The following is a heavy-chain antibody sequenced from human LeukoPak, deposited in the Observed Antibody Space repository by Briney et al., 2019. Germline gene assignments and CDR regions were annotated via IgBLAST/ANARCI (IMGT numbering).Heavy chain of an antibody. CDR1: GYSFTNYW. CDR3: ARSGSGTRFDY. D-gene: IGHD6-19*01. V-gene: IGHV5-51*01. J-gene: IGHJ4*02. Sequence: GESLKISCQGSGYSFTNYWIAWVRQMPGEGLEWMGIIYPGDSDTRYSPSFQGQVTISADKSISTAYLQWSSLKASDTAMFYCARSGSGTRFDYWGQGTLVTVSS. CDR2: IYPGDSDT.